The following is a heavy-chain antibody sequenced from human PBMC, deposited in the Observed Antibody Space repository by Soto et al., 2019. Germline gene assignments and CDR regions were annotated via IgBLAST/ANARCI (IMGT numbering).Heavy chain of an antibody. CDR2: IVVGSGNT. CDR3: ASGELTSSAWTFDY. D-gene: IGHD6-19*01. Sequence: SVKVSCKASGVPFTSSAVQCVRQPSGQRLEWIGGIVVGSGNTNYAQKFQERVTITRDMSTSTAYMELSSLRSDDSAVYYCASGELTSSAWTFDYWG. V-gene: IGHV1-58*01. CDR1: GVPFTSSA. J-gene: IGHJ4*01.